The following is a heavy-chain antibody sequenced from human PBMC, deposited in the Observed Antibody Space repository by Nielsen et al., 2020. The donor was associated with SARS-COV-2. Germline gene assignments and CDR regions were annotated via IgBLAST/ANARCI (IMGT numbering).Heavy chain of an antibody. Sequence: GGSLRLSCAASGFTFSSYAMSWVRQAPGKGLEWVSSINSAGDVTYYTGSVKGRFTVSRDNSKSMVYLQMHSLRVEDSALYYCAKVAPTYIAAAAANYWGQGIVVTVSS. CDR3: AKVAPTYIAAAAANY. V-gene: IGHV3-23*01. CDR1: GFTFSSYA. J-gene: IGHJ4*02. CDR2: INSAGDVT. D-gene: IGHD6-13*01.